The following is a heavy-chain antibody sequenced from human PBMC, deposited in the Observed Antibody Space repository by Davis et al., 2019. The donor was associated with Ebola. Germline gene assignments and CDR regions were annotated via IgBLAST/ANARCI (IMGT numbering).Heavy chain of an antibody. CDR3: AKAPFLEGAFDM. D-gene: IGHD2/OR15-2a*01. J-gene: IGHJ3*02. CDR2: INWDSSSR. Sequence: GGSLRLSCAASGFTFDDYAMHWVRPVPGKGLEWVSGINWDSSSRVYVDSVKGRFTISRDNAKNSLSLQMNSLRTEDTALYYCAKAPFLEGAFDMWGQGTMVTVSS. V-gene: IGHV3-9*01. CDR1: GFTFDDYA.